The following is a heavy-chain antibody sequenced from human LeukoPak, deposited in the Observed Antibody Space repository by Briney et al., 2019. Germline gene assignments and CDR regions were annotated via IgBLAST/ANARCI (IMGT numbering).Heavy chain of an antibody. D-gene: IGHD2-21*02. J-gene: IGHJ6*02. V-gene: IGHV4-39*07. Sequence: PGGSLRPSCAASGFTFSSYSMNWVRQAPGKGLEWIGGIYYSGSTYYSPSLKSRVTISVDTSKNQFSLKLNSVTAADTAVYYCARVGPVTANYYYGMDVWGQGTTVTVSS. CDR2: IYYSGST. CDR3: ARVGPVTANYYYGMDV. CDR1: GFTFSSYS.